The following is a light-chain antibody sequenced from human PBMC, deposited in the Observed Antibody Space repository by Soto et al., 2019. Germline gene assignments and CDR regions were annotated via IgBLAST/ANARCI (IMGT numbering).Light chain of an antibody. Sequence: QSVLTQAPSMSGAPGQRVTISCTGSSSNIGAGRDVHWYQQLPGTAPKLLIYGNNNRPSGVPDRFSGSKSGTSASLAITGLQAEDEADYYCQSFDNSLRVRIFGGGTQLTVL. CDR1: SSNIGAGRD. CDR3: QSFDNSLRVRI. V-gene: IGLV1-40*01. J-gene: IGLJ2*01. CDR2: GNN.